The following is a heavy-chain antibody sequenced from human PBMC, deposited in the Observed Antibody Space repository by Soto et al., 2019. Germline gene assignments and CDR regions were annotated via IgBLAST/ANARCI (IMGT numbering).Heavy chain of an antibody. Sequence: EVQLVESGGGLVQPGESLTLSCAASGFPFSSYWMHWVRQAPEKGLVWVSRIKSDGSGTYYADSVQDRFTISRDNARKTLYLQMNSLRVNDTAVYFCARGDGDRYDGNGYLGRHWGQVTLVTVSS. J-gene: IGHJ4*02. CDR1: GFPFSSYW. D-gene: IGHD3-22*01. V-gene: IGHV3-74*01. CDR2: IKSDGSGT. CDR3: ARGDGDRYDGNGYLGRH.